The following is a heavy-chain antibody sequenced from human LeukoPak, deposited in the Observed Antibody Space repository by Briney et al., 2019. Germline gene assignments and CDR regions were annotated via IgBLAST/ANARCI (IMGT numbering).Heavy chain of an antibody. CDR3: AKGGRAAADRNFDL. Sequence: GRSLRLSCAASGFXFSSYGIHWVRQAPGKGLEWVAAISYDGTNKNDADSVKGRFSISRDNSKNTLYLQMNSLRAEDTAVYFCAKGGRAAADRNFDLWGRGTLVTVSS. D-gene: IGHD6-13*01. V-gene: IGHV3-30*18. CDR2: ISYDGTNK. J-gene: IGHJ2*01. CDR1: GFXFSSYG.